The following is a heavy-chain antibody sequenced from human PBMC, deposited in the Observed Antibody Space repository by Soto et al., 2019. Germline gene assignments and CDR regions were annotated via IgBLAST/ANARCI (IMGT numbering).Heavy chain of an antibody. CDR1: GFTFRTYG. CDR3: AREPEGIAAALDY. V-gene: IGHV3-21*01. CDR2: ISSSGSFI. Sequence: GGSLRLSCAASGFTFRTYGMNWVRRAPGGGLEWVASISSSGSFIYYADSVRGRFTISRDDAEKSLYLQMNSLRAEDTALYYCAREPEGIAAALDYWGQGTLVTVSS. J-gene: IGHJ4*02. D-gene: IGHD6-13*01.